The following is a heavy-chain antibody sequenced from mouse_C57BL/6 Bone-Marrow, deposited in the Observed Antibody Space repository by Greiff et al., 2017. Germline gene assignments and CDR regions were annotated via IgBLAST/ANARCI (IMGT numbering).Heavy chain of an antibody. CDR3: ARGTAQATLAY. J-gene: IGHJ3*01. CDR2: INPNNGGT. D-gene: IGHD3-2*02. CDR1: GYTFTDYN. V-gene: IGHV1-18*01. Sequence: VQLQQSGPELVKPGASVKIPCKASGYTFTDYNMDWVKQSHGKSLEWIGDINPNNGGTIYNQKFKGKATLTVYKSSSTAYMELHSLTSEDTAVYYCARGTAQATLAYWGQGTLVTVSA.